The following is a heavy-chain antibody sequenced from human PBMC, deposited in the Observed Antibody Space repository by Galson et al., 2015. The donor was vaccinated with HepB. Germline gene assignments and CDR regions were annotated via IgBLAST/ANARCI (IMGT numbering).Heavy chain of an antibody. D-gene: IGHD3-9*01. CDR2: ISAYNGNT. J-gene: IGHJ4*02. CDR1: GYTFTSYG. CDR3: ARDDGGYYDILTGYYRGPFDY. V-gene: IGHV1-18*01. Sequence: SVKVSCKASGYTFTSYGISWVRQAPGQGLEWMGWISAYNGNTNYAQKLQGRVTMTTDTSTSTAYMELRSLRSDDAAVYYCARDDGGYYDILTGYYRGPFDYWGQGTLVTVSS.